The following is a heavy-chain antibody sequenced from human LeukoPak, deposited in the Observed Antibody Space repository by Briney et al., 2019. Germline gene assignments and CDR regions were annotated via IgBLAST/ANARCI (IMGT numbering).Heavy chain of an antibody. CDR1: GYSISSGYY. CDR3: ARLQEWLLPNWFDP. CDR2: IYHSGST. J-gene: IGHJ5*02. V-gene: IGHV4-38-2*01. D-gene: IGHD3-3*01. Sequence: KPSETLSLTCAVSGYSISSGYYWGWIRQPPGKGLEWFGSIYHSGSTYYNPTLKSRVTISVDTSKNQFSLKLSSVTAADTAVYYCARLQEWLLPNWFDPWGQGTLVTVSS.